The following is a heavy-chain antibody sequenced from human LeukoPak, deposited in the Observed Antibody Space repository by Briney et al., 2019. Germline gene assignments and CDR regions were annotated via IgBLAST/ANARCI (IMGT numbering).Heavy chain of an antibody. V-gene: IGHV4-59*01. CDR3: ARKSGYGGGGEFDY. J-gene: IGHJ4*02. Sequence: SETLSFTCTVSGGSISSYYWSWIRQPPGKGLEWIGYIYYSGSTNYNPSLKSRVTISVDTSKNQFSLKLSSVTAADTAVYYCARKSGYGGGGEFDYWGQGTLVTASS. CDR1: GGSISSYY. CDR2: IYYSGST. D-gene: IGHD4/OR15-4a*01.